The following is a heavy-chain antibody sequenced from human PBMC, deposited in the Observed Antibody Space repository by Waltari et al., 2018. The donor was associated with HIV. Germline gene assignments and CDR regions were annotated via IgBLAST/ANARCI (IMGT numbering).Heavy chain of an antibody. CDR2: INRDGSTI. CDR1: GFTFSSYW. J-gene: IGHJ6*02. CDR3: ARGQYYSMDV. D-gene: IGHD3-10*01. V-gene: IGHV3-74*01. Sequence: EVQLVESGGGLVQPGGSLRLSCSASGFTFSSYWMHWVRQAPGKGLVWVSGINRDGSTIWYADSVKGRFTISRDNAKNTLYLQMNSLRAEDTALYYCARGQYYSMDVWGQGTTVTVSS.